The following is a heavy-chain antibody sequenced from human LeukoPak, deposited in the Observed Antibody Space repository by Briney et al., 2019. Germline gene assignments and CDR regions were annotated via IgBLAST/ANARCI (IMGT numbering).Heavy chain of an antibody. CDR2: IYYSGST. V-gene: IGHV4-59*01. J-gene: IGHJ3*02. CDR3: ARGGEGAFDI. CDR1: GGSSSSYY. Sequence: PSETLSLXCTVSGGSSSSYYWSWIRQPPGKGLEWIGYIYYSGSTNYNPSLKSRVTISVDTSKNQFSLKLSSVTAADTAVYYCARGGEGAFDIWGQGTMVTVSS.